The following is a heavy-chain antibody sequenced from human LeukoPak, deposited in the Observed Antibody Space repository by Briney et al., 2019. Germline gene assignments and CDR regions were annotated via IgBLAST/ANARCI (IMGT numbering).Heavy chain of an antibody. Sequence: SETLSLTCTDSGYSISSGYYWGWIRQPPGKGLEWIGSIYHSGSTYYNPSLKSRVTISVDTPKNQFSLKLSSVTAADTAVYYCASLRYCSSTSCYTGRPVGYWGQGTLVTVSS. J-gene: IGHJ4*02. V-gene: IGHV4-38-2*02. D-gene: IGHD2-2*02. CDR1: GYSISSGYY. CDR2: IYHSGST. CDR3: ASLRYCSSTSCYTGRPVGY.